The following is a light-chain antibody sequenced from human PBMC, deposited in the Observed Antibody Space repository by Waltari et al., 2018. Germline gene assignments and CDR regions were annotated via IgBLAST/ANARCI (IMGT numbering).Light chain of an antibody. CDR2: ETF. V-gene: IGKV3-11*01. J-gene: IGKJ5*01. CDR1: QIVGSS. CDR3: QQGRSWPPVT. Sequence: EIVLTQSPATLSLSPGERATLSCRASQIVGSSLAWYQQTPGLAPRLLIYETFNRATGIPARFSGSGSGTDFTLTISSLEPEDFAVYFCQQGRSWPPVTFGQGTRLEIK.